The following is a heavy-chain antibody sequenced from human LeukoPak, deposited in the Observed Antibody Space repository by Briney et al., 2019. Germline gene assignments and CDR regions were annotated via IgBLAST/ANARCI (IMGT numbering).Heavy chain of an antibody. J-gene: IGHJ4*02. CDR2: IYYSGST. V-gene: IGHV4-39*01. D-gene: IGHD4-17*01. CDR1: GGSISSSSYY. Sequence: SETLSLTCTVSGGSISSSSYYWGWIRQPPGKGLEWIGSIYYSGSTYYNPSLKSRVTISVDTSKNQFSLKLSSVTAADTAVYYCARGSPMTTLDYWGQGTLVTVSS. CDR3: ARGSPMTTLDY.